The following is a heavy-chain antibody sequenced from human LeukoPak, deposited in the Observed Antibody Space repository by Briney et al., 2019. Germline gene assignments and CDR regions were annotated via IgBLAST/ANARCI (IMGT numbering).Heavy chain of an antibody. CDR2: INWNGGST. CDR1: GFTFDDYG. J-gene: IGHJ4*02. CDR3: ARGSSSGWYGVYFDY. Sequence: PGGSLRLSCAASGFTFDDYGMSWVRQAPGKGLERVSGINWNGGSTGYADSVKGRFTISRDNAKNSLYLQMNSLRAEDTALYYCARGSSSGWYGVYFDYWGQGTLVTVSS. D-gene: IGHD6-19*01. V-gene: IGHV3-20*04.